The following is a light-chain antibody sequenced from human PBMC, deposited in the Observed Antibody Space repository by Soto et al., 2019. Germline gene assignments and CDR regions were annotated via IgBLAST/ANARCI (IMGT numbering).Light chain of an antibody. CDR3: SSYAGSKGV. CDR2: EVS. Sequence: QSALTQPPSASGSPGQSVTISCTGTSSDVGGYNYVSWYQQHPGKAPKLMIYEVSKRPSGVPDRFSGSKSGNTASLTVSGLQAEDEAHYYCSSYAGSKGVFGGGTKLTVL. V-gene: IGLV2-8*01. CDR1: SSDVGGYNY. J-gene: IGLJ2*01.